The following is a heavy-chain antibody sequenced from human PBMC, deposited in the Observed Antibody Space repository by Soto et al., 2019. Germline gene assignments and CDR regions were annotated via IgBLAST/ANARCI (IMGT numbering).Heavy chain of an antibody. V-gene: IGHV4-59*01. CDR2: MYYSGST. CDR3: VIVDGHHPPFFHY. CDR1: GGSISSYY. J-gene: IGHJ4*02. D-gene: IGHD2-2*03. Sequence: SETLSLTCTVSGGSISSYYWSWIRQPPGKGLEWIGYMYYSGSTNYNPSLKSRVTISVDTSKNQFSLKLSSVTAADTAVYYCVIVDGHHPPFFHYRGPRILVTVS.